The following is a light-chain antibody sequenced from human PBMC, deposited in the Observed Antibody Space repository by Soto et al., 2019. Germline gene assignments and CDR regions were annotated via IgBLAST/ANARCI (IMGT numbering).Light chain of an antibody. V-gene: IGLV2-14*01. CDR3: SSYTSSRTRV. J-gene: IGLJ1*01. Sequence: QSALTQPASVSGSPGQSITISCTGTSSDVGGYNYVSWYQQHPGKAPKLRIYDVSNRPSGVSNRFSGSKSGNTASLTISGLQAEDEADYYCSSYTSSRTRVFGTGTKVTVL. CDR2: DVS. CDR1: SSDVGGYNY.